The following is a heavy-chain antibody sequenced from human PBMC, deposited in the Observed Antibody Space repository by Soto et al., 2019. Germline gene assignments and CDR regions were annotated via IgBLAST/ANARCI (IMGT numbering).Heavy chain of an antibody. CDR2: IRSKANSYAT. D-gene: IGHD2-15*01. V-gene: IGHV3-73*01. J-gene: IGHJ3*02. Sequence: GGSLRLSCAASGFTFSGSAMHWVRQASGKGLEWVGRIRSKANSYATAYAASVKGRFTISRDDSKNTAYLQMNSLKTEDTAVYYCTSQVVVAAANDAFDIWGQGTMVTVSS. CDR1: GFTFSGSA. CDR3: TSQVVVAAANDAFDI.